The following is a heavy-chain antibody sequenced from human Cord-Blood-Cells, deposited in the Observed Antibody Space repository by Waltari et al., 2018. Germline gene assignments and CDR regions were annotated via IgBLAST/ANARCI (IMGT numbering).Heavy chain of an antibody. CDR2: INPNSGGT. Sequence: QVQLVQSGAEVKTPGASVKVSCKASGYTFTGYYMHWVRQAPGQGLEWMGWINPNSGGTNYAQKFQGRVTMTRDTSISTAYMELSRLRSDDTAVYYCARVWQLVPPYYYYYYMDVWGKGTTVTVSS. D-gene: IGHD6-13*01. V-gene: IGHV1-2*02. J-gene: IGHJ6*03. CDR1: GYTFTGYY. CDR3: ARVWQLVPPYYYYYYMDV.